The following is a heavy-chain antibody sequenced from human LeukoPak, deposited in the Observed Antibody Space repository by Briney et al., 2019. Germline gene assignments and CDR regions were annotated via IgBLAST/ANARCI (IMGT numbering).Heavy chain of an antibody. Sequence: PSETLSLTCTVSGGSISSGSYYWSWIRQPAGKGLEWIGRIYTSGSTNYNPSLKSRVTISVDTSKNQFSLKLSSVTAADTAVYYCARVAGYSYGFMDYWGQGTLVTVSS. CDR2: IYTSGST. D-gene: IGHD5-18*01. CDR3: ARVAGYSYGFMDY. V-gene: IGHV4-61*02. CDR1: GGSISSGSYY. J-gene: IGHJ4*02.